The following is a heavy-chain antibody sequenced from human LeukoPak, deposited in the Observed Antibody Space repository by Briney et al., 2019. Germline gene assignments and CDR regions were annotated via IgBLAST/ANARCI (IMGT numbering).Heavy chain of an antibody. D-gene: IGHD4-17*01. J-gene: IGHJ6*03. V-gene: IGHV5-51*03. Sequence: GESQKISCKGSGYSFTSYWIGWVRQMPGKGLEWMGIIYPGDSDTRYSPSFQGQVTISADKSISTAYLQWSSLKASDTAMYYCARVRYGDYAYYYMDVWGKGTTVTVSS. CDR2: IYPGDSDT. CDR1: GYSFTSYW. CDR3: ARVRYGDYAYYYMDV.